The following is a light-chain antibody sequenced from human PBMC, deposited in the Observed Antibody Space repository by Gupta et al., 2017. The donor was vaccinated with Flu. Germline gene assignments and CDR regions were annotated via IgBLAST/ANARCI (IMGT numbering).Light chain of an antibody. CDR3: MHDLPIYT. Sequence: EIALPQSPLSLPVTLGDPESISCRSSQSLLHSNGKNYLYWYGQRPGQSPQLLIYVGSKRAFGGPDRCSGSGSDIDLTLKSRRGEADDVDVYYRMHDLPIYTFGQGTKMEIK. CDR2: VGS. J-gene: IGKJ2*01. V-gene: IGKV2-28*01. CDR1: QSLLHSNGKNY.